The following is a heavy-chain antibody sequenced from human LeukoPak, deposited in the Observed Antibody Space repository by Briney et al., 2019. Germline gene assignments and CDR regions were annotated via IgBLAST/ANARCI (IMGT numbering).Heavy chain of an antibody. V-gene: IGHV3-23*01. Sequence: GGSLRLSCAASGFTFSSYAMSWVRQAPGKGLEWVSAISGSGGSTYYADSVKGRFTISRDNSKNTLYLQMNSLRAEDTAVYYCAKDLGSLGYCSSTSCSDYWGQGTLVTVSS. CDR1: GFTFSSYA. J-gene: IGHJ4*02. D-gene: IGHD2-2*01. CDR3: AKDLGSLGYCSSTSCSDY. CDR2: ISGSGGST.